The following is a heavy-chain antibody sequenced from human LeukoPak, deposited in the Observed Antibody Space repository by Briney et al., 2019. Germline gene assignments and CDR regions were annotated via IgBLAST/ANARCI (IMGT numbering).Heavy chain of an antibody. D-gene: IGHD2-8*02. Sequence: GGSLRLSCAASGFTVSSNYMSWVRQAPGKGLEWVSVIYSGGSTYYADSVKGRFTISRDNSKNTLYLQMNSLRAEATAVYYCATSGGVDAFDIWGQGTMVTVSS. CDR2: IYSGGST. J-gene: IGHJ3*02. CDR3: ATSGGVDAFDI. V-gene: IGHV3-53*01. CDR1: GFTVSSNY.